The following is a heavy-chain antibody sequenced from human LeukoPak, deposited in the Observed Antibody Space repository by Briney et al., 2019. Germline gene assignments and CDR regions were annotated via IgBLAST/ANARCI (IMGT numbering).Heavy chain of an antibody. CDR2: IYRSGST. CDR1: GFNFSTYN. Sequence: GGSLRLSCTASGFNFSTYNMSWVRQAPGKGLEWVSGIYRSGSTVNSNSVKGRFTISRDSSRNTLFLQMNSLGAEDKAVYYCARGYSSADYWGQGTLVTVSS. V-gene: IGHV3-53*01. CDR3: ARGYSSADY. D-gene: IGHD5-18*01. J-gene: IGHJ4*02.